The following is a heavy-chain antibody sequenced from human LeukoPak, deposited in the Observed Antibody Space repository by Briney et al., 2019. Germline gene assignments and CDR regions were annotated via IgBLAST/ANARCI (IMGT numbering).Heavy chain of an antibody. D-gene: IGHD3-3*02. CDR2: IYTSGST. J-gene: IGHJ4*02. V-gene: IGHV4-61*09. CDR1: GGSISSGSYY. CDR3: ARGRAFFD. Sequence: PSQTLSLTCTVSGGSISSGSYYWSWIRQPAGKGLEWIGHIYTSGSTNYNPSLKSRVTISLDTSKNQFSLKLSSVTAADTAVYYCARGRAFFDWGQGTLVTVSS.